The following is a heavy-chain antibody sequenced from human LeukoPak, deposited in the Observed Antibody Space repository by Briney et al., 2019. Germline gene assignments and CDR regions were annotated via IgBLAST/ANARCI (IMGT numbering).Heavy chain of an antibody. D-gene: IGHD3-16*01. CDR2: ISSSSSTI. J-gene: IGHJ4*02. CDR1: GFTFSSYS. V-gene: IGHV3-48*01. CDR3: ARHYDTGDAQRFFDY. Sequence: GGSLRLXCAASGFTFSSYSMNWGRQAPGKGLEWVSYISSSSSTIYYADSVKGRFTISRDNAKNSLYLQMNSLRAEDTAVYYCARHYDTGDAQRFFDYWGQGTLVTVSS.